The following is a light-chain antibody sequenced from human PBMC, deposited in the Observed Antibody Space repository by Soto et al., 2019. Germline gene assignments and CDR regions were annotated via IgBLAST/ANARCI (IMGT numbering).Light chain of an antibody. Sequence: DIQMTQSPSSLSASVGDRVTITCRASQSISSYLNWYQQKPGKAPKLLIYAASSLQSGVPSRFSGSGSGTDFTLTISSLQREDFATFYWQQSYSTPPISFGPGTKVDIK. CDR1: QSISSY. V-gene: IGKV1-39*01. CDR2: AAS. CDR3: QQSYSTPPIS. J-gene: IGKJ3*01.